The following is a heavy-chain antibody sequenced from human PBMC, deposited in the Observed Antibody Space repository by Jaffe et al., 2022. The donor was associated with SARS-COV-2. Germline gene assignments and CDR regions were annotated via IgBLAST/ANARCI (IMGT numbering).Heavy chain of an antibody. D-gene: IGHD1-26*01. V-gene: IGHV4-61*02. CDR3: ARDGKIVGAFDY. Sequence: QVQLQESGPGLVKPSQTLSLTCTVSGGSISSGSYYWSWIRQPAGKGLEWIGRIYTSGSTNYNPSLKSRVTISVDTSKNQFSLKLSSVTAADTAVYYCARDGKIVGAFDYWGQGTLVTVSS. J-gene: IGHJ4*02. CDR1: GGSISSGSYY. CDR2: IYTSGST.